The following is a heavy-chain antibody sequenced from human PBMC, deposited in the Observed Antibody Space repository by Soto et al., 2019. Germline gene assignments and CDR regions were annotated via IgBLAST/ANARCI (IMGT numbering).Heavy chain of an antibody. V-gene: IGHV4-38-2*01. CDR2: IYHSGRT. CDR3: ARAGVVSIPIVGVVAPYGMDV. J-gene: IGHJ6*02. CDR1: GYSISSGYY. D-gene: IGHD3-3*01. Sequence: PSETLSLTCAVSGYSISSGYYWCWIRQPPGKGLEWIGSIYHSGRTYYNPSLKRRATISVATAKNPFSLQLSSVTAADTAVYYCARAGVVSIPIVGVVAPYGMDVWGQGTTVTVSS.